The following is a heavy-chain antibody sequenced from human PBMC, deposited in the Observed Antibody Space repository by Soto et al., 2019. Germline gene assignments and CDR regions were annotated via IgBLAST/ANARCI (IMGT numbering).Heavy chain of an antibody. D-gene: IGHD2-2*01. V-gene: IGHV4-39*01. CDR2: IYYSGST. Sequence: SETLSLTCTVSGGSISSSSYYWGWIRQPPGKGLEWIGSIYYSGSTYYNPSLKSRVTISVDTSNNQFSLKLSSVTAADTAVYYCARQLIGYCISTSCYLYYFDYWGQGTLVTVSS. CDR3: ARQLIGYCISTSCYLYYFDY. J-gene: IGHJ4*02. CDR1: GGSISSSSYY.